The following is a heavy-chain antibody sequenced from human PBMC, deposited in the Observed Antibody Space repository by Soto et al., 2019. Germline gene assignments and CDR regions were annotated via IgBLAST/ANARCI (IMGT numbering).Heavy chain of an antibody. CDR2: IYYSGST. V-gene: IGHV4-30-4*01. J-gene: IGHJ6*02. CDR1: GGSISSGDYY. CDR3: ARDVSLYCSSTSCYPYGMDV. Sequence: QVQLQEXXXXXXKPSQTLSLTCTVSGGSISSGDYYWSWIRQXPGKGLEWXGYIYYSGSTYYNPSLKSRVTISVDTSKNQFSLKLSSVTAADTAVYYCARDVSLYCSSTSCYPYGMDVWGQGTTVTVSS. D-gene: IGHD2-2*01.